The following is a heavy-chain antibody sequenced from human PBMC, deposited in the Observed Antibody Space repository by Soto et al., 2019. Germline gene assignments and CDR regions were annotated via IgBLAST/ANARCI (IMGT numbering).Heavy chain of an antibody. Sequence: SETLSLTCSVSGASISSFNWNWVRQPAGKGPEWVGRLNIAGTINYNPSLKNRITMSMDTSKNQISLHLRSVTAVQTAIYHCARDRGAYASSWFWYFSQWGHDTL. D-gene: IGHD6-13*01. CDR1: GASISSFN. V-gene: IGHV4-4*07. CDR3: ARDRGAYASSWFWYFSQ. CDR2: LNIAGTI. J-gene: IGHJ1*01.